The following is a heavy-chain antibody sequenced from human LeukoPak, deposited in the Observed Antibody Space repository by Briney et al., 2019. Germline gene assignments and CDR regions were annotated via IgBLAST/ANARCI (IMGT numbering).Heavy chain of an antibody. CDR2: ISYDGSNK. CDR1: GFTFSSYA. Sequence: QPGRSLRLSCAASGFTFSSYAMHWVRQAPGKGLEWVAVISYDGSNKYYADSVKGRFTISRDNSKNTLYLQMNSLRAEDTAVYYCARDAGDKVDYGVDLDYWGQGTLVTVSS. V-gene: IGHV3-30-3*01. CDR3: ARDAGDKVDYGVDLDY. D-gene: IGHD4-17*01. J-gene: IGHJ4*02.